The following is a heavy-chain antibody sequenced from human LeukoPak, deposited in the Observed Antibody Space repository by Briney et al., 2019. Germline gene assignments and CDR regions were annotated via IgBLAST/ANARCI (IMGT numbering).Heavy chain of an antibody. D-gene: IGHD3-10*01. CDR2: ISGSGGST. CDR1: GFTFSSYA. V-gene: IGHV3-23*01. J-gene: IGHJ4*02. Sequence: PGGSLRLSCAASGFTFSSYAMSWVRQAPGKGPEWVSAISGSGGSTYYADSVKGRFTISRDNSKNTLYLQMNSLRAEDTAVYYCAKVALLWFRELFPQYYFDYWGQGTLVTVSS. CDR3: AKVALLWFRELFPQYYFDY.